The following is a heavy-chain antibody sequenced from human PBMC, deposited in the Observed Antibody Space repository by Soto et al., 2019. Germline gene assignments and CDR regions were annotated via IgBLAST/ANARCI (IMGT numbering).Heavy chain of an antibody. D-gene: IGHD3-16*01. CDR1: GFSLSTTGVG. J-gene: IGHJ4*02. Sequence: SGPALVNPXQTLTLTCTFSGFSLSTTGVGVSWIRQPPGKALEWLALIYWHDDERYSPSLKSRLTITKDTSKNQVVLTMTNMDPVDTATYYCAHRGGAAVGLYYFDYWGQGALVTVS. CDR2: IYWHDDE. CDR3: AHRGGAAVGLYYFDY. V-gene: IGHV2-5*01.